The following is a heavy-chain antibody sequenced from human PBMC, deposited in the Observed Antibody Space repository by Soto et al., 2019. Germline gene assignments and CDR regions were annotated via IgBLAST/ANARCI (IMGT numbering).Heavy chain of an antibody. Sequence: GGSLRLSCAASGFTFSSYSMNWVRQAPGKGLEWVSSISSSSSYIYYADSVKGRFTISRDNAKNSLYLQMNSLRAEDTAVYYCARDRLAAAGTLGWFDPWGQGTLVTVSS. D-gene: IGHD6-13*01. CDR3: ARDRLAAAGTLGWFDP. CDR2: ISSSSSYI. J-gene: IGHJ5*02. V-gene: IGHV3-21*01. CDR1: GFTFSSYS.